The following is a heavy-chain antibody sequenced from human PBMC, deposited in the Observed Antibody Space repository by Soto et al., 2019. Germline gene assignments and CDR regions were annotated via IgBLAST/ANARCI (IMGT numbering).Heavy chain of an antibody. CDR1: GGTFSTFA. Sequence: QVQLMQSGAELKKSGSSVKVSCKASGGTFSTFAVTWVRQAPGQGLEWMGGIIPVFAKATYARKFQGRLTITADRSTTTAFMELSGLSSEDTAIYYCAREPSKGDNWKYVGWFDPWGQGTLVTVSS. CDR2: IIPVFAKA. CDR3: AREPSKGDNWKYVGWFDP. V-gene: IGHV1-69*06. J-gene: IGHJ5*02. D-gene: IGHD1-7*01.